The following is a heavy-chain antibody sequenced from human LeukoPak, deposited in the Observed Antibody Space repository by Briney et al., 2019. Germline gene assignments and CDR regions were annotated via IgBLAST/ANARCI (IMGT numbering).Heavy chain of an antibody. J-gene: IGHJ3*01. D-gene: IGHD1-14*01. CDR3: AKRGGTTRGAFDL. CDR2: ILYSGDT. Sequence: SETLSLTCTVSGGSLYIYNSYWNWIRQSPGKGLEWIGSILYSGDTYYIPSLKGRVTISADRSKNQISLSPSSVTAADSAVYYCAKRGGTTRGAFDLWGQGTIVTVSS. V-gene: IGHV4-39*01. CDR1: GGSLYIYNSY.